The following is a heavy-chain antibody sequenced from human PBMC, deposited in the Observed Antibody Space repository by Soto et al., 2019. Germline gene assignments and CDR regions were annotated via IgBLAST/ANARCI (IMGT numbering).Heavy chain of an antibody. CDR3: AGRIAAAGVEYYYSYYSMDV. J-gene: IGHJ6*03. CDR2: IYSGGST. D-gene: IGHD6-13*01. Sequence: GGSLRLSCAASGFTVSSNYMSWVRQAPGKGLEWVSVIYSGGSTYYADSVKGRFTISRHNSKNTLYLQMNSLRAEDTAVYYCAGRIAAAGVEYYYSYYSMDVWGKGTTVTVSS. V-gene: IGHV3-53*04. CDR1: GFTVSSNY.